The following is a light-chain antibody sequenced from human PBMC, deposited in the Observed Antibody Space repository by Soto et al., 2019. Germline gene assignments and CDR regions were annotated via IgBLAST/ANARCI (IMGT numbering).Light chain of an antibody. J-gene: IGLJ1*01. CDR3: SSYTSSSIDYV. V-gene: IGLV2-14*01. CDR1: SSDVGGYNY. CDR2: EVS. Sequence: QSALTQPASVSGSPGQSSTISCTGTSSDVGGYNYVSWYQQHPGKAPKLMIYEVSNRPSGVSNRFSGSKSGNTASLTISWLQAEDEADYYCSSYTSSSIDYVFGTGTKLTVL.